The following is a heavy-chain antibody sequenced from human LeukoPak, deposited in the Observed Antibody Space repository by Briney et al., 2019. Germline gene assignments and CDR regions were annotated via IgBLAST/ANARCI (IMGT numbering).Heavy chain of an antibody. Sequence: PGGSLSLSCAASGFTFSNYWMNWVRQPPGKGLEWVANIKQDGSKKYYVDSVKGRFTISRDNAKNSLYLQMNSLRVEDTAVYYCGRDILGPSDCWGQGTLVTVSS. J-gene: IGHJ4*02. D-gene: IGHD3/OR15-3a*01. CDR3: GRDILGPSDC. CDR2: IKQDGSKK. CDR1: GFTFSNYW. V-gene: IGHV3-7*05.